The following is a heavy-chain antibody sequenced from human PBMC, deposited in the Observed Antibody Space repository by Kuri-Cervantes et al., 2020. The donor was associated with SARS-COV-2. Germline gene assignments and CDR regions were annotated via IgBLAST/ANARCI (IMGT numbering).Heavy chain of an antibody. CDR2: IYESGDT. Sequence: SETLSLTCTVSGASISSSTYYWGWIRQSPGKGLEWIGSIYESGDTYYSSSLKSRLSLSVDTSRNQFSLRLTSVTAADTAIYYCARHYAFDNFHKRGQGTQVTVSS. D-gene: IGHD1-1*01. CDR3: ARHYAFDNFHK. CDR1: GASISSSTYY. J-gene: IGHJ4*02. V-gene: IGHV4-39*01.